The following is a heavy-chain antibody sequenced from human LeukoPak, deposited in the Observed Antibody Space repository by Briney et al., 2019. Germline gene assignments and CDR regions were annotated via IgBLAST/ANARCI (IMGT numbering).Heavy chain of an antibody. V-gene: IGHV4-34*01. J-gene: IGHJ4*02. Sequence: SSDTLSLTCAVYGGSFSVYYWSWIRHPPGKGLEGIGEINHSGSTNYNPSLKRRVTISVDTSKNQFSLKLSSVTVADMAVYYCARGHYYGSGSYYNFDYWGQGTLVTVSS. CDR1: GGSFSVYY. CDR2: INHSGST. CDR3: ARGHYYGSGSYYNFDY. D-gene: IGHD3-10*01.